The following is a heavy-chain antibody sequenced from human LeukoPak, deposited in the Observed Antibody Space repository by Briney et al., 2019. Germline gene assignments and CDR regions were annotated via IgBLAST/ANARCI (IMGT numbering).Heavy chain of an antibody. CDR1: GFTFNGYA. D-gene: IGHD6-19*01. Sequence: PGGSLRRSCEGPGFTFNGYAFSWVRQAPGKGLEWVAVTGGSDDNTHYADSVKGRFTISRDNSEKRLFLQMNSLRPDDSALYYCTKDLMTGFSSGWYFAYWGQGTLVTVSS. V-gene: IGHV3-23*01. CDR2: TGGSDDNT. CDR3: TKDLMTGFSSGWYFAY. J-gene: IGHJ4*02.